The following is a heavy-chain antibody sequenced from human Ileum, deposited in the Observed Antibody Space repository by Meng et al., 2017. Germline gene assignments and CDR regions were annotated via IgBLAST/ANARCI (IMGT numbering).Heavy chain of an antibody. CDR2: TNGDGTYT. Sequence: VDLVESGGVFCKQGGSRRVSCAVSGLTFTGNWMHWVRQIPGKGPGWVARTNGDGTYTEYADCLRGRFTISRDNAKNTMYLQMISLRVEDTAVYFCAKDWGGVGALDYWGQGSLVTVSS. J-gene: IGHJ4*02. CDR3: AKDWGGVGALDY. CDR1: GLTFTGNW. V-gene: IGHV3-74*03. D-gene: IGHD1-26*01.